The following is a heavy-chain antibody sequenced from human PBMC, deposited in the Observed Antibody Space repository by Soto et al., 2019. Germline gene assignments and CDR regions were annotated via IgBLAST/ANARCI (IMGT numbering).Heavy chain of an antibody. CDR3: AICLYYYDSSGYYYVNWYFDL. J-gene: IGHJ2*01. V-gene: IGHV1-69*01. CDR2: IIPFFGTA. D-gene: IGHD3-22*01. CDR1: GGTFSSYA. Sequence: QVQLVQSGAEVKKPGSSVKVSCKASGGTFSSYAISWVRQAPGQGLEWMGGIIPFFGTANYAQKFQGRVTITADESTSTAYMELSSLRSEDTAVYYCAICLYYYDSSGYYYVNWYFDLWGRGTLVTVSS.